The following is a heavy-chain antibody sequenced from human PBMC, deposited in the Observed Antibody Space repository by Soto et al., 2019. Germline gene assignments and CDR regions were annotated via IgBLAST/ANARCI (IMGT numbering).Heavy chain of an antibody. J-gene: IGHJ4*02. CDR2: IFSSGST. Sequence: SETLSLTCTVSGGSVSSGSYYWSWVRQPAGKGLEWIGRIFSSGSTSFNPSLESRVAMSVDTSKNHFSLNLSSVTAADMAVYYCAREGSYSAYNFAHGIQLWSFDFWGQGALVTVSS. D-gene: IGHD5-12*01. V-gene: IGHV4-61*10. CDR1: GGSVSSGSYY. CDR3: AREGSYSAYNFAHGIQLWSFDF.